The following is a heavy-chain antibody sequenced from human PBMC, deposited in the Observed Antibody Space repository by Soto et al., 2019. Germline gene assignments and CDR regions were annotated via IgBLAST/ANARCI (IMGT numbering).Heavy chain of an antibody. V-gene: IGHV4-59*08. Sequence: SETLSLTCTVSGGSISSYYWSWIRQPPGKGLEWIGYIYYSGSTNYNPSLKSRVTISVDTSKNQFSLKLSSVTAADTAVYYCARLPVGGSGSYYTGVDYWGQGTLVTVSS. CDR1: GGSISSYY. D-gene: IGHD3-10*01. J-gene: IGHJ4*02. CDR2: IYYSGST. CDR3: ARLPVGGSGSYYTGVDY.